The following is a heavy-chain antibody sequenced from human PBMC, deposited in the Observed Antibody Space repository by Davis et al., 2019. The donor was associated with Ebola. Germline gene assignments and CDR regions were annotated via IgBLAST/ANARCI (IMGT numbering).Heavy chain of an antibody. J-gene: IGHJ2*01. CDR2: IKQDGSEK. Sequence: GESLKISCAASGFTFSSYWMSWVRQAPGKGLEWVANIKQDGSEKYYVDSVKGRSTISRDNAKNSLYLQMNSLRAEDTAVYYCARTGGVVVPAAILGYWYFDLWGRGTLVTVSS. D-gene: IGHD2-2*02. CDR1: GFTFSSYW. V-gene: IGHV3-7*03. CDR3: ARTGGVVVPAAILGYWYFDL.